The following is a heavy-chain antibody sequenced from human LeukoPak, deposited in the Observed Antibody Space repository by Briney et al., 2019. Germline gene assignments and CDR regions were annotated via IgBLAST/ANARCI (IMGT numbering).Heavy chain of an antibody. D-gene: IGHD1-1*01. Sequence: PSETLSLTCTVSGYSISSGYYWGWIRQPPGKGLEWIGSIYHSGSTYYNPSLKSRVTISVDKSKNQFSLKLSSVTAADTAVYYCARYLKENGYDAFDIWGQGTMVTVSS. CDR1: GYSISSGYY. CDR3: ARYLKENGYDAFDI. V-gene: IGHV4-38-2*02. J-gene: IGHJ3*02. CDR2: IYHSGST.